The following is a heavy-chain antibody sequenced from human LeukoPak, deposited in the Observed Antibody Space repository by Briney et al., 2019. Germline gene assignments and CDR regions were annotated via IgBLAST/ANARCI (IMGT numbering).Heavy chain of an antibody. Sequence: SEALSLTCTVPGVSISRNNWWTWVRRPPGKGREWSGEIYHSGNTNYNPSLKSRVTISVDKSKNQVSLKLNSVTAADTAVYYCARGLPMTGYAYWGPGILVTVSS. J-gene: IGHJ4*02. D-gene: IGHD3-9*01. CDR2: IYHSGNT. CDR1: GVSISRNNW. CDR3: ARGLPMTGYAY. V-gene: IGHV4-4*02.